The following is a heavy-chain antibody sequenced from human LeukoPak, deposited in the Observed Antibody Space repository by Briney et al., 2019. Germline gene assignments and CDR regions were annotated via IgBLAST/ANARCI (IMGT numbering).Heavy chain of an antibody. V-gene: IGHV3-30*02. J-gene: IGHJ5*02. CDR3: AKDHRGNSGCYGDP. CDR1: GFTFSSYG. Sequence: PGGSLRLSCAASGFTFSSYGMHWVRQAPGKGLEWVAFIRYDGSNKYYADSVKGRFTISRDNSKNTLYLQMNSLRAEDTAVYYCAKDHRGNSGCYGDPWGQGTLVTVSS. D-gene: IGHD1-26*01. CDR2: IRYDGSNK.